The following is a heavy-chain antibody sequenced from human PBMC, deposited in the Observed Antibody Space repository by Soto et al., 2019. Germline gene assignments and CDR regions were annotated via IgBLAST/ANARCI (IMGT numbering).Heavy chain of an antibody. CDR2: ISHDGGVK. D-gene: IGHD6-19*01. CDR1: GFTFSTTG. J-gene: IGHJ5*02. Sequence: QVHLVESGGGVVQPGRSLRLSCAASGFTFSTTGMHWVRQAPGKGLEWVAMISHDGGVKHYTDSVKGRFTISRDTSNNNVYLQMNSLRPEDTAMYHCAKDLYGAGWYNYFDPWGQGTLVTVSS. CDR3: AKDLYGAGWYNYFDP. V-gene: IGHV3-30*18.